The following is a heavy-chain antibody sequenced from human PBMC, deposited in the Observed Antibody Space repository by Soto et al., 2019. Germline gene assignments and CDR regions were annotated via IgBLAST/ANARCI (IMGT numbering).Heavy chain of an antibody. J-gene: IGHJ4*02. CDR1: GYTFTSYA. CDR2: INAGNGNT. D-gene: IGHD2-15*01. V-gene: IGHV1-3*05. Sequence: QVQLVQSGAEEKKPGASVKVSCKASGYTFTSYAMHWVRQAPGQRLEWMGWINAGNGNTKYSQQFQGRVTITTDPSASTAYRELSSRRSEDTAVYYCARWTVVTHFGYWGQGTLVTVSS. CDR3: ARWTVVTHFGY.